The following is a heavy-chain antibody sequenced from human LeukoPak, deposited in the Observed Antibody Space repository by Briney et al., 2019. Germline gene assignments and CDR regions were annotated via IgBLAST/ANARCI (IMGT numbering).Heavy chain of an antibody. CDR3: ARGRQYSYGLRGRGYFDY. D-gene: IGHD5-18*01. V-gene: IGHV4-34*01. J-gene: IGHJ4*02. Sequence: ASETLSLTCDVYGGSFRGYYWSWIRQPPGKGLEWIGEINHSGSTNYNPSLKSRVAISVDTSKNQFSLKLSSVTAADTAVYYCARGRQYSYGLRGRGYFDYWGQGTLVTVSS. CDR2: INHSGST. CDR1: GGSFRGYY.